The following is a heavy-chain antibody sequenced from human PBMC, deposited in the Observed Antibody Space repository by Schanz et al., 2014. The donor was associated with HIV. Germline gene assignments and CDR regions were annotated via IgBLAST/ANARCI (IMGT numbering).Heavy chain of an antibody. CDR1: GFTFSSYA. Sequence: QVQLVESGGGVVQPGRSLRLSCAASGFTFSSYAMHWVRQAAGKGLEWVAVISYDGSNRYYSDSVKGRFTISRDNSNNTLYLQMNSLTVDDTAVYYCARGRNGMGVWGPGTTVTVSS. CDR2: ISYDGSNR. J-gene: IGHJ6*02. CDR3: ARGRNGMGV. V-gene: IGHV3-30*04.